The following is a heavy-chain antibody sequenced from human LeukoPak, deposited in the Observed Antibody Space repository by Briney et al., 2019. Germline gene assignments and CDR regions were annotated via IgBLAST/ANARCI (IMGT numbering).Heavy chain of an antibody. CDR2: IRYDGSNK. V-gene: IGHV3-30*02. J-gene: IGHJ6*03. D-gene: IGHD1-1*01. CDR1: GFTFSSYG. Sequence: TGGSLRLSCAASGFTFSSYGMYWVRQAPGKGLEWVAFIRYDGSNKYYADSVKGRFTISRDNAKNSLYLQMNSLRAEDTAVYYCARDGELEPGLTKYYYYYMDVWGKGTTVTVSS. CDR3: ARDGELEPGLTKYYYYYMDV.